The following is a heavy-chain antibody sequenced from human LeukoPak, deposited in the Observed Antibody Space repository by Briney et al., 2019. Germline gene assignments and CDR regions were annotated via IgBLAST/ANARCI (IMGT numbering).Heavy chain of an antibody. D-gene: IGHD2-15*01. CDR2: IIPILGIA. CDR1: GGTFSSYT. V-gene: IGHV1-69*02. Sequence: GASVKVSCKASGGTFSSYTISWVRQAPGQGLEWMGRIIPILGIANYAQKFQGRVTITADKFTSTAYMELSSLRSEDTAVYYCARGYCSGGSCYSFDPWGQGTLVTVSS. J-gene: IGHJ5*02. CDR3: ARGYCSGGSCYSFDP.